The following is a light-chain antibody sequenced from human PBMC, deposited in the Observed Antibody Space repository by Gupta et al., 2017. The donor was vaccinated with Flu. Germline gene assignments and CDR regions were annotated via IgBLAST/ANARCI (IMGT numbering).Light chain of an antibody. Sequence: GGDNIGSKIVHWYHQKPGQAPVLVVYDDRGRPSGITERFSGSNSGNTATLTISRVEAGDEADYYCQVWDSSSDHWVFGGGTKLTVL. CDR1: NIGSKI. J-gene: IGLJ3*02. CDR3: QVWDSSSDHWV. CDR2: DDR. V-gene: IGLV3-21*02.